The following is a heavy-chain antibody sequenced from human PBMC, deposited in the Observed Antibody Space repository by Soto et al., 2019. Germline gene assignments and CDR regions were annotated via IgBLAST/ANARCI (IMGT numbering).Heavy chain of an antibody. D-gene: IGHD3-22*01. V-gene: IGHV4-59*01. J-gene: IGHJ4*02. CDR1: GGSISSYY. CDR3: ARGYYDSSGPFDY. CDR2: IYYSGST. Sequence: KTSETLSLTCTVSGGSISSYYWSWIQQPPGKGLEWIGYIYYSGSTNYNPSLKSRVTISVDTSKNQFSLKLSSVTAADTAVYYCARGYYDSSGPFDYWGQGTLVTVSS.